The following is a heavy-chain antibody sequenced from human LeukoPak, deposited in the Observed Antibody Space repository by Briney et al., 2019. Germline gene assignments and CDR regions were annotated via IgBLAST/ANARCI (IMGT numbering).Heavy chain of an antibody. CDR2: IKCDGSEK. V-gene: IGHV3-52*01. J-gene: IGHJ3*02. CDR3: VRGVGSSTSCYVRAFDI. Sequence: GGSLRLSCAASGFTFSNSRMHWVCQAPEKGLEWVADIKCDGSEKCYVDSVKGRLTISRDNAKNSLYLQVNSLRAEDMTVYYCVRGVGSSTSCYVRAFDIWGQGTMVTVPS. D-gene: IGHD2-2*01. CDR1: GFTFSNSR.